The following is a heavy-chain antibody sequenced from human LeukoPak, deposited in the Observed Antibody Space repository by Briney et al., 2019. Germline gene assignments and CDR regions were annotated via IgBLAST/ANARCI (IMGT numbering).Heavy chain of an antibody. CDR1: GGSISNFY. Sequence: SETLSLTCTVSGGSISNFYCSWIRQPAGKGLEWIGRISASGTTSYASSLKSRVTMSVDTSKKQFSLELSSVTAADTAVYYCAIKPRGSYDDWGQGTLVTVSS. CDR2: ISASGTT. J-gene: IGHJ4*02. V-gene: IGHV4-4*07. CDR3: AIKPRGSYDD. D-gene: IGHD1-26*01.